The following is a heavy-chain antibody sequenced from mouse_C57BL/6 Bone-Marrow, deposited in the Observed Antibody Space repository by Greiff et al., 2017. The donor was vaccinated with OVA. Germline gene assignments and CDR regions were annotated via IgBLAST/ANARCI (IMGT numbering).Heavy chain of an antibody. CDR2: IDPETGGT. CDR3: TRSTTAPYFDY. D-gene: IGHD1-2*01. CDR1: GYTFTDYE. J-gene: IGHJ2*01. Sequence: QVQLKQSGAELVRPGASVTLSCKASGYTFTDYEMHWVKQTPVHGLEWIGAIDPETGGTAYNQKFKGKAILTADKSSSTAYMELRSLTSEDSAVYYCTRSTTAPYFDYWGQGTTLTVSS. V-gene: IGHV1-15*01.